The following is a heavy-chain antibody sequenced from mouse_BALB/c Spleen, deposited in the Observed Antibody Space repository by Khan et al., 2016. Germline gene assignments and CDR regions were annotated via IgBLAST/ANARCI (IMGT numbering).Heavy chain of an antibody. CDR1: GFSSTDDG. Sequence: VQLQESGPGLVAPSQSLSITCTVSGFSSTDDGVSWIRQPPGKGLEWLGVIWGGGSTYYNSALKSRLSISKDNSKSQVFLKMNSLPTDDTAMYXGAKHILTGTSYCAYWGQGTTLTVSS. CDR2: IWGGGST. J-gene: IGHJ2*01. D-gene: IGHD4-1*01. CDR3: AKHILTGTSYCAY. V-gene: IGHV2-6-5*01.